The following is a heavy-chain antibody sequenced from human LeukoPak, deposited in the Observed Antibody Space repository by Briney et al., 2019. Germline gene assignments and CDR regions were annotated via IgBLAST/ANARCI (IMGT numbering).Heavy chain of an antibody. CDR1: GYTFTGYY. J-gene: IGHJ4*02. V-gene: IGHV1-2*06. D-gene: IGHD1-26*01. CDR3: ASHRSSGRKAYDEY. CDR2: INPNSGGT. Sequence: ASVKVSCKASGYTFTGYYMHWVRQAPGQGLEWMGRINPNSGGTNYAQKFQGRVTMTRDTSISTAYMELSRLRSDDTAVYYCASHRSSGRKAYDEYWGQGTLVTVSS.